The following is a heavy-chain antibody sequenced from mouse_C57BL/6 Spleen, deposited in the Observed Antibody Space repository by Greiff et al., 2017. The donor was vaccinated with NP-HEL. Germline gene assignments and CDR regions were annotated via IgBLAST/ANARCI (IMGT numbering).Heavy chain of an antibody. V-gene: IGHV3-6*01. CDR2: ISYDGSN. CDR3: ARDREFITTVVGDY. D-gene: IGHD1-1*01. J-gene: IGHJ2*01. CDR1: GYSITSGYY. Sequence: EVKLMESGPGLVKPSQSLSLTCSVTGYSITSGYYWNWIRQFPGNKLEWMGYISYDGSNNYNPSLKNRISITRDTSKNQFFLKLNSVTTEDTATYYCARDREFITTVVGDYWGQGTTLTVSS.